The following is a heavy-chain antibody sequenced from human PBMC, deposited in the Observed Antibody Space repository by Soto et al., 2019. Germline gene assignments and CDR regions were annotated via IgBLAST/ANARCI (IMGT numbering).Heavy chain of an antibody. CDR1: GLTVRGKKY. Sequence: DVQLVASGGGLIQPGGSLRLSCAALGLTVRGKKYITWVRHAPGKGLEWVSALYDGDGTYYADSAKGRFTISRDNSNNIIYLQMNSLCPDDTAVYYCASWLEREHAYDIWGLGTMVTVSS. CDR2: LYDGDGT. V-gene: IGHV3-53*01. CDR3: ASWLEREHAYDI. J-gene: IGHJ3*02. D-gene: IGHD1-1*01.